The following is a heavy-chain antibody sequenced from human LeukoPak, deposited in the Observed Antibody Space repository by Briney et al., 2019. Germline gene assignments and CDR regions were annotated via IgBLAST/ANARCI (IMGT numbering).Heavy chain of an antibody. CDR1: ADSISNYY. V-gene: IGHV4-59*01. D-gene: IGHD3-10*01. CDR2: ISYSGST. J-gene: IGHJ4*02. CDR3: ARGRVTNY. Sequence: SETLSLTCTVSADSISNYYWSWIRQPPGKGLEWIGYISYSGSTNSNPSLYSRVTISIDMSKNQFSLRLSSVTAADTAVYYCARGRVTNYWGQGTLVTVSS.